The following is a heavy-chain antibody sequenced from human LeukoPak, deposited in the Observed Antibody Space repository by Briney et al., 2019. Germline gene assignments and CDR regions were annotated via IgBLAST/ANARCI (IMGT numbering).Heavy chain of an antibody. V-gene: IGHV3-66*01. J-gene: IGHJ3*02. Sequence: PGGSLRLSCAASGFSVSSSYMSWVRQAPGKGLEWVSLIYSDSTHHADSVKGRFAISRDNSKNTLFLQMNSLRAEDTAEYYCARESEPAGPAFDIWGQGTMVTVSS. D-gene: IGHD1-14*01. CDR3: ARESEPAGPAFDI. CDR2: IYSDST. CDR1: GFSVSSSY.